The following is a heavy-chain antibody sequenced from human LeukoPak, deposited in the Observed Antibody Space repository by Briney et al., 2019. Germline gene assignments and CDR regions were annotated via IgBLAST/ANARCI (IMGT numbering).Heavy chain of an antibody. CDR1: GYTFTSYG. J-gene: IGHJ4*02. Sequence: GASVKVSCKASGYTFTSYGISWVRQAPGHRLEWRGWISAYNGNTNYAQKLQGRVTMTTDTSTSTAYMELRSLRSDDTAVYYCARVNGRRGYSYGNDYWGQGTLVTVSS. CDR3: ARVNGRRGYSYGNDY. CDR2: ISAYNGNT. V-gene: IGHV1-18*01. D-gene: IGHD5-18*01.